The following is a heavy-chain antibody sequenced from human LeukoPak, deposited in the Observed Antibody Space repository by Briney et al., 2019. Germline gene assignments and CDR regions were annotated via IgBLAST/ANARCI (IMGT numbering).Heavy chain of an antibody. CDR2: MNPNSGNT. D-gene: IGHD3-22*01. J-gene: IGHJ4*02. V-gene: IGHV1-8*02. CDR3: ARVREGSGYTNEFDY. Sequence: GASVKVSCKASGYTFTSYDINWVRQATGQGLEWMGWMNPNSGNTGYAQKFQGRVTMTRDTSISTAYMELSRLRSNDTAVYYCARVREGSGYTNEFDYWGQGTLVTVSS. CDR1: GYTFTSYD.